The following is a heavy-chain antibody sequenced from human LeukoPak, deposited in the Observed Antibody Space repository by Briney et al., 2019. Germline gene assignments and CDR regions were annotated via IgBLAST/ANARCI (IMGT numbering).Heavy chain of an antibody. D-gene: IGHD3-22*01. V-gene: IGHV3-30*03. Sequence: RGSLRLSCAASGFTFSSYGMHWVRQAPGKGLEWVAVISYDGSNKYYADSVKGRFTISRDNSKNTLYLQMNSLRVEDTAVYYCARATHYYESSGYDYWGQGTLVTVSS. CDR1: GFTFSSYG. J-gene: IGHJ4*02. CDR2: ISYDGSNK. CDR3: ARATHYYESSGYDY.